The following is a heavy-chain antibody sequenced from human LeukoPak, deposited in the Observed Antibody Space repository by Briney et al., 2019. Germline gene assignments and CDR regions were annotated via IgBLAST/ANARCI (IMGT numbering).Heavy chain of an antibody. CDR1: GGSISSYY. V-gene: IGHV4-59*01. CDR3: ARGTDSSGWYATSYYYYYMDV. Sequence: SETLSLTCTVSGGSISSYYWSWIRQPPGKGLESIGYIYYSGSTNYNPSLKSRVTISVDTSKNQFSLKLSSVTAADTAVYYCARGTDSSGWYATSYYYYYMDVWGKGTTVTVSS. CDR2: IYYSGST. J-gene: IGHJ6*03. D-gene: IGHD6-19*01.